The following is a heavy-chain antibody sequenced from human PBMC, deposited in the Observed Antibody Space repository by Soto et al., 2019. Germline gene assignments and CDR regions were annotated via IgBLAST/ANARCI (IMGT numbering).Heavy chain of an antibody. CDR1: GFTFSSSW. CDR3: VRGGFSGA. CDR2: IDDGSNT. V-gene: IGHV3-74*01. J-gene: IGHJ5*02. Sequence: EVQLVESGGGLVQPGGSLRLSCTASGFTFSSSWMHWVRQAPGKGLVWVSRIDDGSNTNYADSVKGRFTISRDNAKNTLYLQMKRLRAEDTAVYYCVRGGFSGAWGQGTLVTVSS. D-gene: IGHD3-16*01.